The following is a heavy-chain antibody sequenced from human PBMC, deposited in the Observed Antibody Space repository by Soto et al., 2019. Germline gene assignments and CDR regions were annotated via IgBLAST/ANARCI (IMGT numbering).Heavy chain of an antibody. CDR2: ISGIFGST. CDR3: ATAYCGGDCYSGFDY. CDR1: GFTFSSYA. V-gene: IGHV3-23*01. J-gene: IGHJ4*02. D-gene: IGHD2-21*01. Sequence: GGSLRLSCAASGFTFSSYAMIWVRQAPVNGLEFVSAISGIFGSTYYADSVKGRFTISRYNSKNTLYLQMNSLRADDTALYYCATAYCGGDCYSGFDYWGQGTLVTVSS.